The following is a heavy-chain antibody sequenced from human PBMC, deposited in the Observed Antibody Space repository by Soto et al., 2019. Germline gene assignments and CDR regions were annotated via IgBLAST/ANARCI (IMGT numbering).Heavy chain of an antibody. V-gene: IGHV3-30-3*01. CDR2: ISDDGDKK. CDR3: ARDRYSSSTLFDY. J-gene: IGHJ4*02. Sequence: QVQLVESGGGVVQPGRSLRLSCAASGFTLTNYAMHWVRQAPGKGLEWLAVISDDGDKKYYADSVKGRFTISRDNSNKTLYLQMKSLRPEDTAVYYCARDRYSSSTLFDYWGQGTLVTVSS. CDR1: GFTLTNYA. D-gene: IGHD6-6*01.